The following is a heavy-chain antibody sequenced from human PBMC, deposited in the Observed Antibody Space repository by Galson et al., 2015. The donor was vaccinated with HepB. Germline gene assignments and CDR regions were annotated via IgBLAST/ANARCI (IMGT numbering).Heavy chain of an antibody. D-gene: IGHD1-20*01. CDR1: GFSLSTSVMR. V-gene: IGHV2-70*04. CDR2: IDWDDDK. J-gene: IGHJ4*02. CDR3: ARGRSGMSGLDY. Sequence: PALVKPTQTLTLTCTFSGFSLSTSVMRVNWIRQPPGKALEWLARIDWDDDKFYSTSLKTRLTISKDTSKDQVVLKMTNMDPVDTATYFCARGRSGMSGLDYWGQGILVTVSS.